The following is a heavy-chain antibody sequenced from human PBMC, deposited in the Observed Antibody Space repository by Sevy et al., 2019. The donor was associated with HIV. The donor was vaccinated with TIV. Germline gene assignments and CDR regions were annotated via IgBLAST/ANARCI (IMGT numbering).Heavy chain of an antibody. Sequence: GGYLRLSCAASGFTFSTYSMNWVRQAPGKGLEWVSSISSDSYYIYYADSVKGRFTISRDNAKNSLYLQMNSLRAEDTAVYYCARATGTEALDAFDIWGQGTMVTVSS. V-gene: IGHV3-21*01. CDR2: ISSDSYYI. CDR1: GFTFSTYS. CDR3: ARATGTEALDAFDI. J-gene: IGHJ3*02. D-gene: IGHD1-1*01.